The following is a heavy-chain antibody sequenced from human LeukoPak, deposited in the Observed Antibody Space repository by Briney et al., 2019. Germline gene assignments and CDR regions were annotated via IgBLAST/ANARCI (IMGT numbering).Heavy chain of an antibody. D-gene: IGHD6-13*01. CDR1: GFTFSSYN. V-gene: IGHV3-30*02. J-gene: IGHJ4*02. Sequence: PGGSLRRSCAASGFTFSSYNMNWVRQAPGKGLEWVAFIRYDGNNNYYADSVKGRFTISRDNAKNSLYLQMNSLRAEDTALYYCAKGIGGIAAAGVDYWGQGTLVTVSS. CDR2: IRYDGNNN. CDR3: AKGIGGIAAAGVDY.